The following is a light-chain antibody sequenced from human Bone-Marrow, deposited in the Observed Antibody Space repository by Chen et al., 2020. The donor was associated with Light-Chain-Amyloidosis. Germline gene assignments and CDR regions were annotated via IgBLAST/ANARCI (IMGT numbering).Light chain of an antibody. V-gene: IGLV3-21*02. CDR1: NIGSTS. J-gene: IGLJ3*02. CDR3: QVWDRSSDRPV. CDR2: DDS. Sequence: SYVLTQPSSVSVAPGQTATIACGGNNIGSTSVHWYQQTPGQAPLLVVYDDSDRPSGIPERLSASNAGNPATRTVSRVEAGDGADYYCQVWDRSSDRPVFGGGTKLTVL.